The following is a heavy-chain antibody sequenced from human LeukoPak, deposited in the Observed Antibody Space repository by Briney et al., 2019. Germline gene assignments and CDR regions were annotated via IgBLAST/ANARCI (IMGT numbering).Heavy chain of an antibody. J-gene: IGHJ4*02. D-gene: IGHD3-9*01. Sequence: GASVKVSCKASGYTFTSYDINWVRQATGQGLEWMGWMNPNSGNTGYAQKFQGRVTMTRNTSISTAYTELSSLRSEDTAVYYCARTGGRYFDWLPFDYWGQGTLVTVSS. V-gene: IGHV1-8*01. CDR2: MNPNSGNT. CDR1: GYTFTSYD. CDR3: ARTGGRYFDWLPFDY.